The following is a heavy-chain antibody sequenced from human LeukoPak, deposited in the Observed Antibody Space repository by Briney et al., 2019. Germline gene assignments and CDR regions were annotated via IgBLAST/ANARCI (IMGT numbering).Heavy chain of an antibody. CDR1: GGSISSGGYY. D-gene: IGHD4-17*01. J-gene: IGHJ3*02. V-gene: IGHV4-30-2*01. CDR2: IYHSGST. CDR3: ARPSLGYGDYPDAFDI. Sequence: SQTLSLTCTVSGGSISSGGYYWSWIRQPPGKGLEWIGYIYHSGSTYYNPSLKSRVTISVDRSKNQFSLKLSSVTAADTAVYYCARPSLGYGDYPDAFDIWGQGTMVTVSS.